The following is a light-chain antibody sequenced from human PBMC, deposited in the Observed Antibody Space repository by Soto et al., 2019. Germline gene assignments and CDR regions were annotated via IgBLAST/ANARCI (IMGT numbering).Light chain of an antibody. V-gene: IGKV1-5*03. CDR1: QSISNW. Sequence: DIQMTQSPSTLSASVGDRVTITCRASQSISNWLAWYQQKPGKAPKLLIYKASSLESGVPSSFSGSGSGTEFTLTISSLQPDDFATYYCQHSWTFGQGTKVEIK. J-gene: IGKJ1*01. CDR3: QHSWT. CDR2: KAS.